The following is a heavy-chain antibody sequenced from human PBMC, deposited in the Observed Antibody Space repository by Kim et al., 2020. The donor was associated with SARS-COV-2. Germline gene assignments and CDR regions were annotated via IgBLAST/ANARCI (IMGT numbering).Heavy chain of an antibody. J-gene: IGHJ4*02. CDR2: TI. Sequence: TIDYAAPVKGRFTISRDDSKNTLYLQMNSLKTEDTAVYYCTTERLGELDYWGQGTLVTVSS. CDR3: TTERLGELDY. V-gene: IGHV3-15*01. D-gene: IGHD3-16*01.